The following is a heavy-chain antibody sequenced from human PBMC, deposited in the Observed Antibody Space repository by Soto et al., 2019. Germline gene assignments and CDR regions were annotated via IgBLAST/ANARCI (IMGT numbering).Heavy chain of an antibody. V-gene: IGHV1-69*04. D-gene: IGHD3-10*01. CDR3: ATSYGSGYLAFDY. CDR2: VNPILSMS. J-gene: IGHJ4*02. CDR1: GDTFSFYS. Sequence: QVQLVQSGAEVKRPGSSVKVSCKASGDTFSFYSINWVRQAPGLGLEWMGRVNPILSMSNYAQRFPGRVTMTADKSTSTAYMELSGLRSEDTAMYYCATSYGSGYLAFDYWGQGALVTVSS.